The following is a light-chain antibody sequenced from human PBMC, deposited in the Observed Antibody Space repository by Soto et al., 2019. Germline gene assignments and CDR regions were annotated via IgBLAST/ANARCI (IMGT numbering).Light chain of an antibody. Sequence: IQRTQSPSSLSSSVGDRVTLTCQASQDINNFLNWYQQKPGKAPKLLSYAASSLQSGVPSRFSGSGSGTDFTLTISSLKPEDFETYYCQQSYSTPLTFGGGTKVDIK. J-gene: IGKJ4*01. V-gene: IGKV1-39*01. CDR2: AAS. CDR3: QQSYSTPLT. CDR1: QDINNF.